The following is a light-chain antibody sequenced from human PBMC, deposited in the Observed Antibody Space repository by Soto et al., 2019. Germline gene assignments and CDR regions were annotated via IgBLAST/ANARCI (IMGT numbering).Light chain of an antibody. CDR3: CSYTSTSPRV. Sequence: QSVLTQPASVSGSPGQSITISCTGTSSDVGAYNHVSWYQHHPGKAPKLMIFEVSSRPSGVSYRFSGSKSGNTASLTISGLQAEDEADYYCCSYTSTSPRVFGTGTKLTVL. CDR2: EVS. V-gene: IGLV2-14*01. CDR1: SSDVGAYNH. J-gene: IGLJ1*01.